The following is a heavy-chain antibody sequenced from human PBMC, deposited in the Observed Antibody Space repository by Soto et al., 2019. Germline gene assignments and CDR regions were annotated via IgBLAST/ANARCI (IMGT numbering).Heavy chain of an antibody. CDR3: ARHRSYDFWSGYYFHPSYYYYYMDV. CDR2: IYPGDSDT. V-gene: IGHV5-51*01. J-gene: IGHJ6*03. D-gene: IGHD3-3*01. Sequence: PGESLKISCKGSGYSFTSYWIGWVRQMPGKGLEWMGIIYPGDSDTRYSPSFQGQVTISADKSISTAYLQWSSLKASDTAMYYCARHRSYDFWSGYYFHPSYYYYYMDVWGKGTTVTVSS. CDR1: GYSFTSYW.